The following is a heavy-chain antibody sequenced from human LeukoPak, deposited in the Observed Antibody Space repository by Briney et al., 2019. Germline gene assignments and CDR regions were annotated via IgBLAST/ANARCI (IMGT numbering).Heavy chain of an antibody. Sequence: SSETLSLTCTVSGGSINWHYWHWIRQSPGKGLEWTGHLLYSGSTSYNPSLESRVTISLDTSKKNFSLKLTSMTAADTAVYYCATNAGPSGAGDVLDIWGHGTMVTVSS. V-gene: IGHV4-59*11. CDR3: ATNAGPSGAGDVLDI. CDR2: LLYSGST. D-gene: IGHD1-26*01. CDR1: GGSINWHY. J-gene: IGHJ3*02.